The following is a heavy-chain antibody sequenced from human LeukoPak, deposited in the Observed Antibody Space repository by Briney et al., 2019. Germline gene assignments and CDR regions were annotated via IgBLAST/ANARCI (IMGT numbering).Heavy chain of an antibody. V-gene: IGHV4-39*01. J-gene: IGHJ4*02. CDR2: IYDRGST. D-gene: IGHD3-3*01. CDR1: GGSISSNNYF. Sequence: SETLSLTCTVSGGSISSNNYFWGWIRQPPGKGLEWIASIYDRGSTYYNPSLKSRVTISVDTSKNQFSLKLNSVTAADTAMYYCQSRFLEWLLDYWGQGTLVTVSS. CDR3: QSRFLEWLLDY.